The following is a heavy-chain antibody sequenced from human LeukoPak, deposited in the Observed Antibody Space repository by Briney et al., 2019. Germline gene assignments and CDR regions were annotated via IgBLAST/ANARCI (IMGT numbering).Heavy chain of an antibody. CDR2: INHSGST. CDR1: GGSFSGYY. V-gene: IGHV4-34*01. CDR3: ARAGYSGYDYIPFDY. Sequence: SETLSLTCAVYGGSFSGYYWSWIRQPPEKGLEWIGEINHSGSTNYNPSLKSQVTISVDTSKNQFSLKLSSVTAADTAVYYCARAGYSGYDYIPFDYWGQGTLVTVSS. D-gene: IGHD5-12*01. J-gene: IGHJ4*02.